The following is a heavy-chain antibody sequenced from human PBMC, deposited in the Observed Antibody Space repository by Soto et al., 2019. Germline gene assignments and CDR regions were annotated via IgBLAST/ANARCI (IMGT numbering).Heavy chain of an antibody. Sequence: SVKVSCKASGGTFSSYAISWVRQAPGQGLEWMGGIIPIFGTANYAQKFQGRVTITADESTSTAYMELSSLRSEDTAVYYCARGAIVVVPAATPYYYYYGMDVWGQGTTVTVSS. D-gene: IGHD2-2*01. CDR1: GGTFSSYA. J-gene: IGHJ6*02. V-gene: IGHV1-69*13. CDR3: ARGAIVVVPAATPYYYYYGMDV. CDR2: IIPIFGTA.